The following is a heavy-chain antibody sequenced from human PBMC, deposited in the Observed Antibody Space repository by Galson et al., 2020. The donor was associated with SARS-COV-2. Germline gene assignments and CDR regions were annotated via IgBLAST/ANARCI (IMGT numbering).Heavy chain of an antibody. CDR1: GGSINSGGYS. V-gene: IGHV4-30-2*01. CDR2: IYDSGST. J-gene: IGHJ4*02. D-gene: IGHD6-13*01. Sequence: ASETPSLTCTVSGGSINSGGYSWTWIRQPPGEGLEWIGYIYDSGSTFYNPSLKSRVTLSVDGSKSQSSLKLRSVTAADTAVYYCARDVTAAGTLDFWGRGSLVTVSS. CDR3: ARDVTAAGTLDF.